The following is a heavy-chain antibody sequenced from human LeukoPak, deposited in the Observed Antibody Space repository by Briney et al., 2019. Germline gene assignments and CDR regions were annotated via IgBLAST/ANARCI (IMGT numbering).Heavy chain of an antibody. D-gene: IGHD1-26*01. CDR2: ISSSSSYK. V-gene: IGHV3-21*01. CDR3: ARDDIVGATPWYFDL. Sequence: GGSLRLSCAPSGFTFSSYSMNWVRQAPGKGLEWVSSISSSSSYKYYADSVKGRFTTSRDNAKNSLYLQMNSLRAEDTAVYYCARDDIVGATPWYFDLWGRGTLVTVSS. J-gene: IGHJ2*01. CDR1: GFTFSSYS.